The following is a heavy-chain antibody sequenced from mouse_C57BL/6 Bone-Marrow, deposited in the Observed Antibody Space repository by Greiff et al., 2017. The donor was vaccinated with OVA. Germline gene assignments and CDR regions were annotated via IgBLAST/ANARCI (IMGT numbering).Heavy chain of an antibody. D-gene: IGHD1-1*01. Sequence: QVQLQQPGAELVKPGASVKLSCKASGYTFTSYWMHWVKQRPGQGLEWIGMIHPNSGSTNYNEKFKSKATLTVDKSSSTAYMQLSSLTSEDSAVYYCTVTTVVAKDYFDYWGQGTTLTVSS. J-gene: IGHJ2*01. V-gene: IGHV1-64*01. CDR2: IHPNSGST. CDR3: TVTTVVAKDYFDY. CDR1: GYTFTSYW.